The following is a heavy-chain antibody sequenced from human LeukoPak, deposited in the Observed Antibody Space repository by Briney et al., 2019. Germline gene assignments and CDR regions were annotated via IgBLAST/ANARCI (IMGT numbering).Heavy chain of an antibody. CDR3: ARVGSGWHQIDY. CDR2: ISYDGSNK. D-gene: IGHD6-19*01. Sequence: PGGSLRLSCAASGFTFSSYAMHWVRQAPGKGLEWVAVISYDGSNKYYADSVKGRFTISRDNSKNTLYLQMNSLRAEDTAVYYCARVGSGWHQIDYWGQGTLVTFSS. V-gene: IGHV3-30*04. J-gene: IGHJ4*02. CDR1: GFTFSSYA.